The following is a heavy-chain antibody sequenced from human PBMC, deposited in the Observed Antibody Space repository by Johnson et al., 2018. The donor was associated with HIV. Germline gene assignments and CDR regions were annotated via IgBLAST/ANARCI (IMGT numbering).Heavy chain of an antibody. CDR2: ISYDGSNK. J-gene: IGHJ3*02. CDR1: GFTFSSYA. V-gene: IGHV3-30-3*01. D-gene: IGHD1-7*01. CDR3: VRVELGAFDI. Sequence: QVQLVESGGGVVQPGRSLRLSCAASGFTFSSYAMHWVRQAPGKGLEWVAVISYDGSNKYYADSVKGRFTISRDNSKTTLYLQMNSLRAEDTAVYYCVRVELGAFDIWGQGTMVTVSS.